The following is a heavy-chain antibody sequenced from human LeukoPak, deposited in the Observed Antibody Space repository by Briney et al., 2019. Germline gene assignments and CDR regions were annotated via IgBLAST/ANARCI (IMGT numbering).Heavy chain of an antibody. J-gene: IGHJ4*02. CDR1: GHTFNSYD. V-gene: IGHV1-8*01. Sequence: ASVKVSCKTSGHTFNSYDINWVRQTTGQGLEWMGWMNTHSGNTDYAQKLQGRATITRNTSISTVYMELTSLRYEDTAVYCGARRELFGDYFDSWGQGTLVTVSS. CDR3: ARRELFGDYFDS. CDR2: MNTHSGNT. D-gene: IGHD3-10*01.